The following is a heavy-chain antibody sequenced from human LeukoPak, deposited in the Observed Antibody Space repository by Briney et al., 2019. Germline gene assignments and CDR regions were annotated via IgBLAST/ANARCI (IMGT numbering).Heavy chain of an antibody. J-gene: IGHJ6*02. Sequence: SETLSLTCAVYGGSFSGYYWSWIRQPPGKGLEWIGEINHSGSTNYNPSLKSRVTISVDTSKNQFSLKLSSVTAADTAVYYCARGESTIFEAEAFYYYGMDVWGQGTTVTVSS. CDR3: ARGESTIFEAEAFYYYGMDV. CDR2: INHSGST. D-gene: IGHD3-3*01. CDR1: GGSFSGYY. V-gene: IGHV4-34*01.